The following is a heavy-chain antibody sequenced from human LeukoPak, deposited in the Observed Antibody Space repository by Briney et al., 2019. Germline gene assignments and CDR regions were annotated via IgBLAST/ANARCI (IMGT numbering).Heavy chain of an antibody. CDR2: ISSSSSYI. V-gene: IGHV3-21*01. Sequence: GGSLRLSCAASGFTFSSYSMNWVRRAPGKGPEWVSSISSSSSYIYYADSVKGRFTISRDNAKNSLYLQMNSLRAEDTAVYYCASMEGDDYWGQGTLVTVSS. CDR3: ASMEGDDY. CDR1: GFTFSSYS. D-gene: IGHD2-21*02. J-gene: IGHJ4*02.